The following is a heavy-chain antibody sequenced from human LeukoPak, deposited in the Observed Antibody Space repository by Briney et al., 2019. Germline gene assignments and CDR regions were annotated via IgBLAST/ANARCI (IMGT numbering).Heavy chain of an antibody. CDR1: GFTVSSNY. V-gene: IGHV3-53*01. D-gene: IGHD5-18*01. J-gene: IGHJ6*02. Sequence: GGSLRLSCADSGFTVSSNYMRWVRQAPGKGLEWVSVIYSGGSTHYADAVKGRFTISRDTSKNTLYLQMNSLRAEDTAVYYCARKHYTATSIYGMDVWGQGTTVTVSS. CDR2: IYSGGST. CDR3: ARKHYTATSIYGMDV.